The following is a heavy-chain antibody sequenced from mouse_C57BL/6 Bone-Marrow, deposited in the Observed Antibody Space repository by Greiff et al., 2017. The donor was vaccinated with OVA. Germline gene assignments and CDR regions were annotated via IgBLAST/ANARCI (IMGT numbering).Heavy chain of an antibody. Sequence: VQLVESGAELVRPGTSVKVSCKASGYAFTNYLIEWVKQRPGQGLEWIGVINPGSGGTNYNEKFKGKATLTADKSSSTAYMQLSSLTSEDSAVYSCASGGYYFDYWGQGTTLTGSS. D-gene: IGHD1-1*02. J-gene: IGHJ2*01. CDR2: INPGSGGT. V-gene: IGHV1-54*01. CDR1: GYAFTNYL. CDR3: ASGGYYFDY.